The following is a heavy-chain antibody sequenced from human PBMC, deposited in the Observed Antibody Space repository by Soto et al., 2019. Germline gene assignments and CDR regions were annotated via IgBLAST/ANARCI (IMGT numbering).Heavy chain of an antibody. D-gene: IGHD2-2*01. CDR2: IYSGGFT. V-gene: IGHV3-53*01. Sequence: LSCEAFGLTESSSYKSWVCQSPGNGLEWVSVIYSGGFTLSADSVKGRFTISRDNSKNTLFLQMYSLRSEGTAVYYCARVTSCCSGMDGWGQGPT. J-gene: IGHJ6*02. CDR1: GLTESSSY. CDR3: ARVTSCCSGMDG.